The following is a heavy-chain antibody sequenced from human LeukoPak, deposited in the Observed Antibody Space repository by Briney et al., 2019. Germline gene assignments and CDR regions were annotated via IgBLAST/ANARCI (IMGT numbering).Heavy chain of an antibody. V-gene: IGHV3-43D*03. CDR3: AKGRDSYPPGPIDY. D-gene: IGHD5-18*01. CDR2: ISWDGGTT. Sequence: PGGSLRLSCAASGFTFYDYAMFWVRHTPGKGLEWVSLISWDGGTTSYADSVTGRFTISRDNSKNSLYMQMNSLRGEDTALYYCAKGRDSYPPGPIDYWGQGTLVTVSS. J-gene: IGHJ4*02. CDR1: GFTFYDYA.